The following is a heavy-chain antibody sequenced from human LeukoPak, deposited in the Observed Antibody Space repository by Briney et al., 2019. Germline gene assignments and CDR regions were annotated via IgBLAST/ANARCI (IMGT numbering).Heavy chain of an antibody. J-gene: IGHJ4*02. CDR2: IIPIFGIA. CDR3: ARGDGGGATEFDY. Sequence: GASVKVSCKASGGTFSSYAISWVRQAPGQGLEWMGRIIPIFGIANYAQKFQGRVTITADKSTSTAYMELSGLRSEDTAVYYCARGDGGGATEFDYWGQGTLVTVSS. CDR1: GGTFSSYA. V-gene: IGHV1-69*04. D-gene: IGHD1-26*01.